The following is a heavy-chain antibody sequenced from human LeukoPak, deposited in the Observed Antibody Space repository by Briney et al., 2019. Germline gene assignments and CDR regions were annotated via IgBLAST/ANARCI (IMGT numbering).Heavy chain of an antibody. J-gene: IGHJ4*02. V-gene: IGHV3-30*04. Sequence: GRSLRLSCAASGFTFSSYAMHWVRQAPGKGLEWVAVISYDGSNKYYADSVKGRFTISRDNSKNTLYLQMNSLRAEDTAVYYCAKDSRYGSGSYYDYWGQGTLVTVSS. CDR3: AKDSRYGSGSYYDY. CDR2: ISYDGSNK. D-gene: IGHD3-10*01. CDR1: GFTFSSYA.